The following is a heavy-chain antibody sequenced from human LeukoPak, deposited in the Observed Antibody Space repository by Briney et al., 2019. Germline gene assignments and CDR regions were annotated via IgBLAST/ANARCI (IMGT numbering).Heavy chain of an antibody. CDR2: INPNGGGT. CDR1: GYTFTSYY. Sequence: ASVKVSCKASGYTFTSYYIHWVRQAPGQGLEWVGVINPNGGGTSCAQRFQGRVTMTRDKSTSTVYMDLSSLRSEDTAVYYCARDPSASWQWFDYWGQGALVTVSS. J-gene: IGHJ4*02. V-gene: IGHV1-46*01. D-gene: IGHD1-26*01. CDR3: ARDPSASWQWFDY.